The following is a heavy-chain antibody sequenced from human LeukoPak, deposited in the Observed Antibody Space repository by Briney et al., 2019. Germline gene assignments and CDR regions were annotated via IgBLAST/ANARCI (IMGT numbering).Heavy chain of an antibody. CDR2: IYPGDSDT. CDR3: ARLDYYDSSGSHPFGY. V-gene: IGHV5-51*01. D-gene: IGHD3-22*01. Sequence: GESLKISCKGSRYSFTSYWIGWVRQMPGKGLEWMGIIYPGDSDTRYSPSFQGQVTISADKSISTAYLQWSSLKASDTAMYYCARLDYYDSSGSHPFGYWGQGTLVTVSS. CDR1: RYSFTSYW. J-gene: IGHJ4*02.